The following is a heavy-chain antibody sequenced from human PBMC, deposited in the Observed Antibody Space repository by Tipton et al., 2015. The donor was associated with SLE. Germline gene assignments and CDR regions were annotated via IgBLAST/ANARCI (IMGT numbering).Heavy chain of an antibody. Sequence: TLSLTCTVSGGSISTTDYYWGWIRQSPGKGLEWIGSISHSGTTYYNPSLKSRVTITIDASKNQFSLKLSSVTAADTAVYYCASSLWFGESYFDYWGQGTLVTVSS. CDR3: ASSLWFGESYFDY. CDR1: GGSISTTDYY. CDR2: ISHSGTT. V-gene: IGHV4-39*07. J-gene: IGHJ4*02. D-gene: IGHD3-10*01.